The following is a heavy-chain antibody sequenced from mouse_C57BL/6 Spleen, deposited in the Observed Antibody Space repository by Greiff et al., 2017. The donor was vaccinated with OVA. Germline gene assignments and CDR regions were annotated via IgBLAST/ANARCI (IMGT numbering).Heavy chain of an antibody. CDR3: AILTGTLNY. D-gene: IGHD4-1*01. CDR1: GYTFTSYW. Sequence: QVQLQQPGAELVMPGASVKLSCKASGYTFTSYWMHWVKQRPGQGLEWIGEIDPSDSYTNYNQKFKGKSTLTVDKSSSTAYMQLSSLTSEDSAVYYCAILTGTLNYWGQGTTLTVSS. V-gene: IGHV1-69*01. CDR2: IDPSDSYT. J-gene: IGHJ2*01.